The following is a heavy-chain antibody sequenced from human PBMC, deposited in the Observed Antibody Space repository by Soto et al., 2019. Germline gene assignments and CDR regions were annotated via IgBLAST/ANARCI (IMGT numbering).Heavy chain of an antibody. CDR3: ARGVDDSSGYQAAY. D-gene: IGHD3-22*01. CDR2: IYYNGFT. J-gene: IGHJ4*02. CDR1: GGSVSSGHYY. V-gene: IGHV4-61*01. Sequence: QVHLQESGPGLVKPSETLSLTCTVSGGSVSSGHYYWSWIRQPPGKGLEWIGYIYYNGFTKYNPSLKSRVTISVDASQNQLSMRLSSVTAADTAVYYCARGVDDSSGYQAAYWGQGTLVTVSS.